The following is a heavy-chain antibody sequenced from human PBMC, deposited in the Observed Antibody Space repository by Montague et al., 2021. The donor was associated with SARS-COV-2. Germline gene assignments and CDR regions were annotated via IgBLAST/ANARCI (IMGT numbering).Heavy chain of an antibody. CDR1: GGSIRSYY. D-gene: IGHD6-19*01. V-gene: IGHV4-59*08. CDR3: ARQENSSGWFKPDAFDI. J-gene: IGHJ3*02. Sequence: SETLSLTCTVSGGSIRSYYWSWIRQPPGKGLEWIGYIYYSGSTNYNPSLKSRVTISVDTSKDQFSLKLSSVTAADTAVYYCARQENSSGWFKPDAFDIWGQGTMVTVSS. CDR2: IYYSGST.